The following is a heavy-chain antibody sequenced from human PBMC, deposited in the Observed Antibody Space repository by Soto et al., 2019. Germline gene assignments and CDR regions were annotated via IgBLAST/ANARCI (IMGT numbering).Heavy chain of an antibody. CDR1: GGSFTDYY. Sequence: PSETLSLTCAVYGGSFTDYYWSWIRQPPGKGLEWIGYIYYSGSTNYNPSLKSRVTISVDTSKNQFSLKLSSVTAAYTAVYYCARSSGYDSDAFDIWGQGTMVTVSS. CDR3: ARSSGYDSDAFDI. D-gene: IGHD5-12*01. CDR2: IYYSGST. V-gene: IGHV4-59*01. J-gene: IGHJ3*02.